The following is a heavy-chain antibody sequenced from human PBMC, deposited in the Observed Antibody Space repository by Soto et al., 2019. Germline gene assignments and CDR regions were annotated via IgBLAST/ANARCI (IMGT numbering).Heavy chain of an antibody. Sequence: PLETLSLTCTVSGGSISSGGYYWSWIRQHPGKGLEWIGYIYYSGSTYYNPSLKSRVTISVDTSKNQFSLKLSSVTAADTAVYYCARASSGWGYYYGMDVWGQGTTVTVSS. CDR2: IYYSGST. J-gene: IGHJ6*02. CDR3: ARASSGWGYYYGMDV. V-gene: IGHV4-31*03. CDR1: GGSISSGGYY. D-gene: IGHD6-19*01.